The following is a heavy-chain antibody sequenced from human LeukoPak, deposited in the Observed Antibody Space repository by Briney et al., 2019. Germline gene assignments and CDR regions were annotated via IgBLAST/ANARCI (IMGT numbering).Heavy chain of an antibody. Sequence: PSETLSLTCTVSGGSISSGDYYWSWIRQPPGKGLEWIGYIYYSGSTYYNPSLKSRVTISVDTSKNQFSLKLSSVTAADTAVYYCARDGAATHRFDYWGQGTLVTVSS. V-gene: IGHV4-30-4*01. CDR3: ARDGAATHRFDY. CDR2: IYYSGST. CDR1: GGSISSGDYY. D-gene: IGHD2-15*01. J-gene: IGHJ4*02.